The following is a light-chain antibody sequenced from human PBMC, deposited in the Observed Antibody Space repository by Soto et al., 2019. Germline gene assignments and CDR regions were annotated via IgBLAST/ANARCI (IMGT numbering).Light chain of an antibody. V-gene: IGKV1-39*01. Sequence: DIQMTQSPSSLSASVGYRVTISFRASQSIDNFLNWYQQKPGKAPKLLIYGASSLQSGVPSRFSGSGSGTDFTLTISCLQSEDFATYYCQQYYSYPLTFGQGTRLEIK. CDR1: QSIDNF. J-gene: IGKJ5*01. CDR2: GAS. CDR3: QQYYSYPLT.